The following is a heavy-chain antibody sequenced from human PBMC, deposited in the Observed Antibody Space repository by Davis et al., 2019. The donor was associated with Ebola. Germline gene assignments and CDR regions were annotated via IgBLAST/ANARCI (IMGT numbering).Heavy chain of an antibody. CDR3: TKDSQGPYKYHIDV. CDR1: GFTFRSFW. D-gene: IGHD5-24*01. J-gene: IGHJ6*03. CDR2: MNQDGSQI. V-gene: IGHV3-7*03. Sequence: GESLKISCAGSGFTFRSFWMSWVRQAPGKGLEWVANMNQDGSQIYYLGSVKGRFTISRDNARGSFFLQMNSLRAEDTALYYCTKDSQGPYKYHIDVWGKGTTVTVSS.